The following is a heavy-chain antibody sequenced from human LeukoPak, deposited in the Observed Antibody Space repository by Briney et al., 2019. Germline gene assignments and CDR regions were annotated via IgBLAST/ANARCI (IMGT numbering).Heavy chain of an antibody. Sequence: ASVKVSCKASGGTFSSYAISWARQAPRQGLEWMGRIIPIFGIANYAQKFQGRVTITADKSTSTAYMELSSLRSEDTAVYYCARDDRSLNYYYYYGMDVWGQGTTVTVSS. V-gene: IGHV1-69*04. CDR1: GGTFSSYA. D-gene: IGHD1-14*01. CDR3: ARDDRSLNYYYYYGMDV. CDR2: IIPIFGIA. J-gene: IGHJ6*02.